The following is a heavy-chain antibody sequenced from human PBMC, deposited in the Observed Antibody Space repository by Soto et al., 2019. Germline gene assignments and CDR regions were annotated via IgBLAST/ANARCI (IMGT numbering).Heavy chain of an antibody. J-gene: IGHJ5*02. CDR1: GVSVNNANW. V-gene: IGHV4-4*02. Sequence: QVQLQESGPGLVKPSGTLSLTCVASGVSVNNANWWTWVRQPPEKGLEWVGDIHSSGGNNYNPSLNGRVAMSLDKSRTLFLLDLNFVTAADTAVYFCATRDATPLDPISWGQGIPVTVSS. CDR2: IHSSGGN. D-gene: IGHD1-1*01. CDR3: ATRDATPLDPIS.